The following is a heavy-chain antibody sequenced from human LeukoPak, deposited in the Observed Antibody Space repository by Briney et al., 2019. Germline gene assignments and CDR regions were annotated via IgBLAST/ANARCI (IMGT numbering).Heavy chain of an antibody. CDR2: IYYSGST. CDR1: GGSIGSSTYY. D-gene: IGHD4-11*01. CDR3: ARSTTIRGWFDP. Sequence: SETLSLTCNVSGGSIGSSTYYWGWIRQPPGKGLEWIGSIYYSGSTYYNPSLKSRGTISVDTSKNQFSLILISVTAADTAVYYCARSTTIRGWFDPWGQGTLVTVSS. J-gene: IGHJ5*02. V-gene: IGHV4-39*01.